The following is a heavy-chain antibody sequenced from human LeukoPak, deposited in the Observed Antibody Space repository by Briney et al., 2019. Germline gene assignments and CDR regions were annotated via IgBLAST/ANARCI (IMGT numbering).Heavy chain of an antibody. CDR2: IYSGGST. Sequence: GGSLRLSCAASGFTVSSNYMSWVRQAPGKGLEWVSVIYSGGSTYYADSVKGRFTISRDNSKNTLYLQMNSLRAEDTAVYYCASPRLSGSYTSDYWGQGTLVTVSS. J-gene: IGHJ4*02. CDR3: ASPRLSGSYTSDY. CDR1: GFTVSSNY. V-gene: IGHV3-53*01. D-gene: IGHD1-26*01.